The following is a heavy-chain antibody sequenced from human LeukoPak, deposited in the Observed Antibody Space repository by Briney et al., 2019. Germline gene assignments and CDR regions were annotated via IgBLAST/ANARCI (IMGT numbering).Heavy chain of an antibody. J-gene: IGHJ4*02. Sequence: SGTLSLTPAVSGGSISSTEWYTWVRQPPGQGLEWIGEIHHSGCTNYNVSLKSRVTISLDKSKNQFSLDLTSVTAADTAVYYCATRWVLTGEPYWGQGTLVTVSS. CDR3: ATRWVLTGEPY. D-gene: IGHD7-27*01. CDR1: GGSISSTEW. CDR2: IHHSGCT. V-gene: IGHV4-4*02.